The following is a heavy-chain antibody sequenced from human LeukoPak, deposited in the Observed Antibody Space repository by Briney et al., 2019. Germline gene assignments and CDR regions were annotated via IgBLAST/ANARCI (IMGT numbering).Heavy chain of an antibody. D-gene: IGHD3-3*01. Sequence: PSETLSLTCAVSGYSTSSGYYWGWIRQPPGKGLEWIGSIYHSGSTYYNPSLKSRVTISVDTSKNQFSLKLSSVTAADTAVYYCARGIDYDFWSGYSLYYFDYWGQGTLVTVSS. V-gene: IGHV4-38-2*01. J-gene: IGHJ4*02. CDR2: IYHSGST. CDR1: GYSTSSGYY. CDR3: ARGIDYDFWSGYSLYYFDY.